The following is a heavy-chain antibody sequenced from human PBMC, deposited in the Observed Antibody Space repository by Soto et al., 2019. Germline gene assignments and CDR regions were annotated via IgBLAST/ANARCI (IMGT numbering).Heavy chain of an antibody. D-gene: IGHD5-18*01. CDR3: ARHGYNYGGGYFDS. CDR1: GVTVSSNY. J-gene: IGHJ4*02. V-gene: IGHV3-66*04. Sequence: EVQLVESGGGLVQPGGSLRLSCAASGVTVSSNYMSWVRQAPGKGLEWVSVIYSGGSTYYADSVKGRFTISRDNSKTTLALQMNSLRAEDTAVYYCARHGYNYGGGYFDSWGQGTLVTVSS. CDR2: IYSGGST.